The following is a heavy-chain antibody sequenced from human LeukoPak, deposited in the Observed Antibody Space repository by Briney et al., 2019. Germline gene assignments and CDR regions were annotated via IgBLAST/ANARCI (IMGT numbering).Heavy chain of an antibody. CDR3: ARDSRWEPNWFDP. J-gene: IGHJ5*02. Sequence: GGSLRLSCAASGFTFSSYWMNWVRQAPGKGLEWVANIKEDGSEKYYEDSVKGRFTISRDNAKNSLYLQMNSLRAEDTAVYYCARDSRWEPNWFDPWGQGTLVTVSS. D-gene: IGHD1-14*01. CDR2: IKEDGSEK. V-gene: IGHV3-7*01. CDR1: GFTFSSYW.